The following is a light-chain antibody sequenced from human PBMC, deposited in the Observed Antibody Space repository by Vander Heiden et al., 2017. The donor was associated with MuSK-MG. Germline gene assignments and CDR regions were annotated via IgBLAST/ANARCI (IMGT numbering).Light chain of an antibody. J-gene: IGKJ2*01. CDR2: AAS. Sequence: NYAPSTLSAAVGERVTITCRASQSISSYLNRYQHKPGRAPKLLIYAASSLQSGVLSRFSGSGSGRDFSLTISRRQPEDFATYYCQQSYSSPRTFGQGTKVEIK. CDR1: QSISSY. CDR3: QQSYSSPRT. V-gene: IGKV1-39*01.